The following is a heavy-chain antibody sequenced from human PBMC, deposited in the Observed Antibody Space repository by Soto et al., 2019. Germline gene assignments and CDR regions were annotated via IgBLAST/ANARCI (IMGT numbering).Heavy chain of an antibody. CDR2: ISSSSSYT. J-gene: IGHJ2*01. D-gene: IGHD6-13*01. Sequence: QVQLVESGGGLVKPGVSLRLSCAASGFTFSDYYMSWIRQAPGKGLEWVSYISSSSSYTNYADSVKGRFTISRDNAKNSLYLQINSLRDEDTAVYPCARTIAAAGGRRYFDLWGRGTLVTVSS. CDR3: ARTIAAAGGRRYFDL. V-gene: IGHV3-11*05. CDR1: GFTFSDYY.